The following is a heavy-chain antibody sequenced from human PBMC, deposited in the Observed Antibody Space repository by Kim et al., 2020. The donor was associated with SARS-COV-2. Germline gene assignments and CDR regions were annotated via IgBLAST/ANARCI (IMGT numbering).Heavy chain of an antibody. D-gene: IGHD3-22*01. J-gene: IGHJ4*02. CDR3: ARETYYYDSSGYYLYYFDY. V-gene: IGHV1-69*13. Sequence: SVKVSCKASGGTFSSYAISWVRQAPGQGLEWMGGIIPIFGTANYAQKFQGRVTITADESTSTAYMEPSSLRSEDTAVYYCARETYYYDSSGYYLYYFDYWGQGTLVTVSS. CDR1: GGTFSSYA. CDR2: IIPIFGTA.